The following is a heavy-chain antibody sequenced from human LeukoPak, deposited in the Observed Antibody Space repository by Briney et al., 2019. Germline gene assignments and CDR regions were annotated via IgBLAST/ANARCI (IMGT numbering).Heavy chain of an antibody. CDR1: GYSFTTDW. CDR3: ARLGQSSGHPAFDY. D-gene: IGHD6-19*01. CDR2: IYPGDSDT. Sequence: GESLKISCRGSGYSFTTDWIGWVRQMPGKGLEWMGIIYPGDSDTRYSPSFQGQVTISVDKSISTAYLQWSSLKASDTAMHYCARLGQSSGHPAFDYWGQGTLVTVSS. V-gene: IGHV5-51*01. J-gene: IGHJ4*02.